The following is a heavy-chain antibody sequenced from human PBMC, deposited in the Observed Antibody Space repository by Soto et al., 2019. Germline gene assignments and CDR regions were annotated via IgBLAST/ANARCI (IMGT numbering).Heavy chain of an antibody. D-gene: IGHD3-9*01. J-gene: IGHJ5*02. Sequence: GGSLILSCAASGFTVSSNYMSWVRQAPGKGLEWVSVIYSGGSTYYADSVKGRFTISRDNSKNTLYLQMNSLRAEDTAVYYCARDRKPFLTGYPTWGQGTLVTVS. CDR1: GFTVSSNY. CDR2: IYSGGST. CDR3: ARDRKPFLTGYPT. V-gene: IGHV3-66*01.